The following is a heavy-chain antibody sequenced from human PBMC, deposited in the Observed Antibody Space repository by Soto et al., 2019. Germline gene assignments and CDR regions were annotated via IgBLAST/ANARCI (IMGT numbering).Heavy chain of an antibody. J-gene: IGHJ4*02. V-gene: IGHV3-21*01. D-gene: IGHD5-12*01. CDR2: ITSGSDYI. CDR1: GFTFSSYS. CDR3: ARVDGYTYPNDY. Sequence: GGSLRLSCAASGFTFSSYSMNWVRQALGKGLEWVSSITSGSDYIYYADSVRGRFTISRDNAKNSLYLQMNSLRAEDAAVYYCARVDGYTYPNDYWGQGTLVTVSS.